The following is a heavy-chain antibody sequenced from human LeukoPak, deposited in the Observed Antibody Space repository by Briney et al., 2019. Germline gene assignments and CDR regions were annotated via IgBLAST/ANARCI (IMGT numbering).Heavy chain of an antibody. V-gene: IGHV3-72*01. Sequence: GGSLRLSCAASGFSFSAHYMDWVRQAPGKGLEWVGRTRNRANSYTTEYAAYVKGRFTISRDDSKNSLYLQMNSLKTEDTAVYYCVRVHSGTWYGSYFDYWGQGTLVTVSS. CDR3: VRVHSGTWYGSYFDY. CDR2: TRNRANSYTT. CDR1: GFSFSAHY. D-gene: IGHD6-13*01. J-gene: IGHJ4*02.